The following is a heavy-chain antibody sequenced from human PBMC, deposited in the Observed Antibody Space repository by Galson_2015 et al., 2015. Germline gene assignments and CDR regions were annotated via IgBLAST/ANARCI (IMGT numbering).Heavy chain of an antibody. CDR3: ARRRSSGWYGRDFDY. V-gene: IGHV4-34*01. CDR1: GGSFSGCY. D-gene: IGHD6-19*01. CDR2: INHSGST. Sequence: SETLSLTCAVYGGSFSGCYWSWIRQPPGKGLEWIGEINHSGSTNYNPSLKSRVTISVDTSKNQFSLKLSSVTAADTAVYYCARRRSSGWYGRDFDYWGQGTLVTVSS. J-gene: IGHJ4*02.